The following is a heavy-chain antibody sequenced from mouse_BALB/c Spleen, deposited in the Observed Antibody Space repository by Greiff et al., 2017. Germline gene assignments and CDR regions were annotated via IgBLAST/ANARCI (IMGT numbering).Heavy chain of an antibody. CDR2: IWTGGGT. V-gene: IGHV2-9-2*01. D-gene: IGHD2-2*01. Sequence: VQLQESGPGLVAPSQSLSITCTVSGFSLTSYDISWIRQPPGKGLEWLGVIWTGGGTNYNSAFMSRLSISKDNSKSQVFLKMNSLQTDDTAIYYCVRDGYYFDYWGQGTTLTVSS. J-gene: IGHJ2*01. CDR1: GFSLTSYD. CDR3: VRDGYYFDY.